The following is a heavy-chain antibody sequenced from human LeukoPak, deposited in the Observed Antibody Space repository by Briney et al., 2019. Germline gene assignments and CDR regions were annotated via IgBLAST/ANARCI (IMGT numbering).Heavy chain of an antibody. Sequence: GASVKVSCKASGYTFTGYYMHWVRQAPGQGLEGMGLINPSGGSTSYTQNFQGRVTMTRDTSTSTVYMELSSLRSEDTAVYYCARAQSGSYLGNWFDPWGQGTLVTVSS. CDR2: INPSGGST. V-gene: IGHV1-46*01. D-gene: IGHD1-26*01. J-gene: IGHJ5*02. CDR3: ARAQSGSYLGNWFDP. CDR1: GYTFTGYY.